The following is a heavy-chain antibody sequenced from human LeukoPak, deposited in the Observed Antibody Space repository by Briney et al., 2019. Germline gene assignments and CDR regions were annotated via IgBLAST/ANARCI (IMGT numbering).Heavy chain of an antibody. Sequence: ASVKVSCKASGYTFTSYGISWVRQAPGQRLEWMGWINAGNGNTKYSQKFQGRVTITRVTSASTAYMELSSLRSEDTAVYYCARDLYGGDSYWGQGTLVTVSS. CDR2: INAGNGNT. J-gene: IGHJ4*02. CDR3: ARDLYGGDSY. D-gene: IGHD3-16*01. CDR1: GYTFTSYG. V-gene: IGHV1-3*01.